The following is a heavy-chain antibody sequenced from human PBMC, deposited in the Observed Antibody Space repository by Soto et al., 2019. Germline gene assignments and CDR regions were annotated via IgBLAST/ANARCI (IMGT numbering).Heavy chain of an antibody. Sequence: EVQLLESGGGLVQPGGSLRLSCAASGFTFSSYAMNWVRQAPGKGLEWVSAISGSGDSTYYVDSVKGRFTISRDNSNNTLYLQMNSLRAEDTAVYYCAKDLSGELLPTCFDPWGQGTLVTVSS. CDR1: GFTFSSYA. V-gene: IGHV3-23*01. D-gene: IGHD1-26*01. J-gene: IGHJ5*02. CDR2: ISGSGDST. CDR3: AKDLSGELLPTCFDP.